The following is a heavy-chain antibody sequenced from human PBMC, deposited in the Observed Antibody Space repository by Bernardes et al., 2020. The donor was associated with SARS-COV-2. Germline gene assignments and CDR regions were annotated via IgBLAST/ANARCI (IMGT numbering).Heavy chain of an antibody. J-gene: IGHJ6*01. D-gene: IGHD2-2*01. V-gene: IGHV4-39*01. CDR3: SRPGYCSSTSCYALGDYYGMDV. CDR1: GGSITSSSYY. CDR2: IYYSGST. Sequence: SETLSLTCTVSGGSITSSSYYWGWIRQPPGKGLEWIGSIYYSGSTYYNPSLKSRVTISVDTSKNQFSLKLSSVTAADTAVYYCSRPGYCSSTSCYALGDYYGMDVWGQGTTVTVSS.